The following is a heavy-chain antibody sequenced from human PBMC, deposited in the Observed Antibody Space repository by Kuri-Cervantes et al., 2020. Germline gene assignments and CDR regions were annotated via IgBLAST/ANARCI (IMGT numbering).Heavy chain of an antibody. Sequence: SETLSLTCTVSGGSINSGDFYWSWIRQPPGKGLEWIEYIFYSGTTFYNPSLKSRIAISIDTSKNQFSLKFTSVTAADTAVYYCARENWGLNDAFDSWGQGTMVTVSS. J-gene: IGHJ3*02. CDR3: ARENWGLNDAFDS. D-gene: IGHD7-27*01. CDR1: GGSINSGDFY. V-gene: IGHV4-30-4*01. CDR2: IFYSGTT.